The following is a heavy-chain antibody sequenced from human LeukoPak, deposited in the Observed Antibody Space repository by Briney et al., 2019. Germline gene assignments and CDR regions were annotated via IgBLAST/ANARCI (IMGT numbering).Heavy chain of an antibody. CDR1: GYSFTSYW. Sequence: GESLRISCKGSGYSFTSYWISWVRQMPVKGLEWMGRIDPSDSYTNYSPSFQGHVTISADKSTSTAYLQWSSLKASDTAMYYCARHGDFVNWFDPWGQGTLVTVSS. D-gene: IGHD4-17*01. CDR3: ARHGDFVNWFDP. CDR2: IDPSDSYT. J-gene: IGHJ5*02. V-gene: IGHV5-10-1*01.